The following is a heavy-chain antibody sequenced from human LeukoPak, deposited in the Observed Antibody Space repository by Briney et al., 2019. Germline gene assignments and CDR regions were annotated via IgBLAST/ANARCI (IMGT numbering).Heavy chain of an antibody. Sequence: ASVKVSCKASGYTFTGYYMHWVRQAPGQGLEWMGWINPNSGGTNYAQKFQGRVTMTRDTSISTAYMELSRLRSDDTAVYYCARKKPAAAPRTGNWFDPWGQGTLVTVSS. V-gene: IGHV1-2*02. D-gene: IGHD2-2*01. CDR3: ARKKPAAAPRTGNWFDP. J-gene: IGHJ5*02. CDR1: GYTFTGYY. CDR2: INPNSGGT.